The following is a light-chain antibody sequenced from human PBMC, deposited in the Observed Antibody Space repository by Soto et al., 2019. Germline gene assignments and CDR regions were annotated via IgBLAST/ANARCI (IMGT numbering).Light chain of an antibody. CDR2: GAS. CDR3: QHSGSSSWT. V-gene: IGKV3-20*01. CDR1: QSVSSIY. Sequence: DIVLTQSPGTLSLSPGERATLSCRTSQSVSSIYLAWYQQKPGQAPRPLIYGASSRATGIPDRFSGSGSGTDFTLTISRLEPEDFPVYFCQHSGSSSWTFGQGTKVEIK. J-gene: IGKJ1*01.